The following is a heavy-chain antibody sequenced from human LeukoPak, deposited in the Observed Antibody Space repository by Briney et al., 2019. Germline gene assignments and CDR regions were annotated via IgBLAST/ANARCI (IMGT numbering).Heavy chain of an antibody. Sequence: PSETLFLTCTVSGGSIRSGDYYGSWIRQPPGKALEGIGYIYYSGSTYYNPSLKSRVTISVDTSKNQFSLKLSSVTAADTAVYYCARVGSHHYGDWEYFQHWGQGTLVTVSS. CDR1: GGSIRSGDYY. V-gene: IGHV4-30-4*01. CDR3: ARVGSHHYGDWEYFQH. J-gene: IGHJ1*01. D-gene: IGHD4-17*01. CDR2: IYYSGST.